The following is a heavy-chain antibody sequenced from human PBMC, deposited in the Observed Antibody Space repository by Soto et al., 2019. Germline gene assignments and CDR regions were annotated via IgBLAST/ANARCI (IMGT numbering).Heavy chain of an antibody. J-gene: IGHJ6*02. D-gene: IGHD1-26*01. CDR3: ARDVYISRWELPGGMDV. CDR1: GFTFSSYA. Sequence: PGGSLRLSCAASGFTFSSYAMHWVRQAPGKGLEWVAVISYDGSNKYYADSVKGRFTISRDNSKNTLYLQMNSLRAEDTAVYYCARDVYISRWELPGGMDVWGQGTTVTVSS. CDR2: ISYDGSNK. V-gene: IGHV3-30-3*01.